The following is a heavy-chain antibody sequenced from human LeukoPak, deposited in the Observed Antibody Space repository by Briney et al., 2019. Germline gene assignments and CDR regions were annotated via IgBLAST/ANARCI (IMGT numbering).Heavy chain of an antibody. CDR3: AQDYNWGRY. CDR2: ISGSSSYI. J-gene: IGHJ4*02. V-gene: IGHV3-21*01. D-gene: IGHD3-16*01. Sequence: GGSQRLSCTASGLAFSTYGMNWVRQAPGKGLEWVSVISGSSSYIYYADSVKGRFTISRDNTKNSLYLQMNSLRAEDTAVYYCAQDYNWGRYWGQGTLVTVSS. CDR1: GLAFSTYG.